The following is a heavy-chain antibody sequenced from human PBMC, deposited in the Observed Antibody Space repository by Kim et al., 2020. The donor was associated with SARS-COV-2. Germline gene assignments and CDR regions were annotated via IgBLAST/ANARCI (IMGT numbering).Heavy chain of an antibody. J-gene: IGHJ4*02. CDR1: GFTFSSYA. CDR3: ARDLRGSGYFDWLLPLDY. CDR2: ISYDGSNK. Sequence: GGSLRLSCAASGFTFSSYAMHWVRQAPGKGLEWVAVISYDGSNKYYADSVKGRFTISRDNSKNTLYLQMNSLRAEDTAVYYCARDLRGSGYFDWLLPLDYWGQGTLVTVSS. V-gene: IGHV3-30-3*01. D-gene: IGHD3-9*01.